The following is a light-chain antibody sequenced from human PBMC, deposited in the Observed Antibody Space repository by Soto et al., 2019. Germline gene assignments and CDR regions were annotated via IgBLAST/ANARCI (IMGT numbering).Light chain of an antibody. V-gene: IGKV3-15*01. CDR2: DAS. J-gene: IGKJ1*01. CDR3: QQYNDWPRT. Sequence: EIVLTQSPATLSGSPGEGATLSCRASQNVGSNLAWYQHKPGQAPRLLIYDASTRAADIPDRFSGSGSGTEFTLTISSLQSEDFAVYSCQQYNDWPRTFGPGTKVEI. CDR1: QNVGSN.